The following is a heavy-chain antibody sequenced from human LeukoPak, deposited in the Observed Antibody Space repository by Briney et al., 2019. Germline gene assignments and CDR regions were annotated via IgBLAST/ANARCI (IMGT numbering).Heavy chain of an antibody. Sequence: TSETLSLTCTVSGGSISSGSYYWSWIRQPAGKGLEWIGRIYTSGSTNYNPSLKSRVTMSVDTSKNQFSLRLTSVTAADTAVYYCARHKAYGSGSYSPYFIDYWGQGTQVTVSS. CDR1: GGSISSGSYY. J-gene: IGHJ4*02. CDR2: IYTSGST. V-gene: IGHV4-61*02. CDR3: ARHKAYGSGSYSPYFIDY. D-gene: IGHD3-10*01.